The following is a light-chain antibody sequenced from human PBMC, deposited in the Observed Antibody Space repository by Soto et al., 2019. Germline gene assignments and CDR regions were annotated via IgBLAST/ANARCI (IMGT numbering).Light chain of an antibody. J-gene: IGKJ5*01. Sequence: DIQMTQSPSSLSASVGDRVTITYRASQRISTYLNWYQQKPGKPPKLLIYGASTLQGGVPSRFSGSGSGTDFTLTISSLQPEDFATYYCQQSYTPSITFGQGTRREI. CDR3: QQSYTPSIT. CDR1: QRISTY. CDR2: GAS. V-gene: IGKV1-39*01.